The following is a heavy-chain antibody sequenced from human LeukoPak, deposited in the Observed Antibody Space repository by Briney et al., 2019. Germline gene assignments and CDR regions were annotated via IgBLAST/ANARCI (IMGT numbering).Heavy chain of an antibody. Sequence: NPSETLSLTCTVSGGSISSGGYYWSWIRQHPGKGLEWIGYIYYSGSTYYNPSLKSRVTISVDTSKNQFSLKLSSVTAADTAVYYCARLAQQLVMEYNWFDPWGQGTLVTVSS. CDR2: IYYSGST. CDR3: ARLAQQLVMEYNWFDP. V-gene: IGHV4-31*03. J-gene: IGHJ5*02. CDR1: GGSISSGGYY. D-gene: IGHD6-13*01.